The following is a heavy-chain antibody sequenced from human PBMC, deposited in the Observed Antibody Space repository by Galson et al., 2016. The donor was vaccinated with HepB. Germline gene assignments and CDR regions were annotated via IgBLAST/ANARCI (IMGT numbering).Heavy chain of an antibody. CDR1: GFSLSDEAVG. Sequence: PALVKPTHTLTLTCTFPGFSLSDEAVGVGWVRQAPGQVPEWLAFIYWHDNQYYSPSLKNRLTITQDTSKNTVILTVTNMDPMDTGTYYCTHGSGWLFDHWGQGTLVTVSS. CDR2: IYWHDNQ. CDR3: THGSGWLFDH. V-gene: IGHV2-5*01. D-gene: IGHD6-19*01. J-gene: IGHJ4*02.